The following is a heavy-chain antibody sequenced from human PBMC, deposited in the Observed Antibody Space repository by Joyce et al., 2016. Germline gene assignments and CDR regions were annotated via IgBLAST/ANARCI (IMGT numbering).Heavy chain of an antibody. CDR3: VRPRVAVAGTRWFDP. CDR2: IGAGSRGT. D-gene: IGHD6-13*01. CDR1: GFTFVGYA. V-gene: IGHV3-23*01. Sequence: EVQRLESGGGLVQPGGSLRLSCAASGFTFVGYAMSWVRQAPGKGLEWVSAIGAGSRGTHYAYSVRGRFTISRDDSDNSLYLHMSGLRSDDTAVYYCVRPRVAVAGTRWFDPWGQGTLVTVSS. J-gene: IGHJ5*02.